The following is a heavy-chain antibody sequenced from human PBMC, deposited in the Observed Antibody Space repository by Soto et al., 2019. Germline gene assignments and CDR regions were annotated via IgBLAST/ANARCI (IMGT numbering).Heavy chain of an antibody. CDR1: GLTCISDA. J-gene: IGHJ4*02. CDR3: AKDLISVDY. CDR2: ISGVGGSI. V-gene: IGHV3-23*01. Sequence: PPGRPVGLSCTSSGLTCISDAISWVRQVPGKGLEWVSDISGVGGSIYYAGSVKGRFTISRDNSTNTLYLQMNSPRAEDTAVYYCAKDLISVDYWGQGTLVTVSS.